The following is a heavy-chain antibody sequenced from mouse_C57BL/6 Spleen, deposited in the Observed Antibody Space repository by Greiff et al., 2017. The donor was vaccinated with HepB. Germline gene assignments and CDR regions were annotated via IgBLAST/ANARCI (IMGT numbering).Heavy chain of an antibody. CDR1: GFTFSSYA. CDR2: ISDGGSYT. Sequence: EVQLQESGGGLVKPGGSLKLSCAASGFTFSSYAMSWVRQTPEKRLEWVATISDGGSYTYYPDNVKGRFTISRDNAKNNLYLQMSHLKSEDTAMYYWARDYYGSSYYFDYWGQGTTLTVSS. D-gene: IGHD1-1*01. V-gene: IGHV5-4*01. CDR3: ARDYYGSSYYFDY. J-gene: IGHJ2*01.